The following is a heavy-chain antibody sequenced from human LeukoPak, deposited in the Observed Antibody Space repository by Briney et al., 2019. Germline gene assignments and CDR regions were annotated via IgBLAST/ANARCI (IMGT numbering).Heavy chain of an antibody. D-gene: IGHD6-19*01. V-gene: IGHV1-8*01. CDR1: GYTFTSFE. CDR3: ARGVAGGDF. CDR2: VNPDSGKT. J-gene: IGHJ4*02. Sequence: GASVKVSCKATGYTFTSFEINWGRQSTGQGLEWMGWVNPDSGKTAYALRFQDRLIMTTNISLSTVYMELASLKSEDTAVYYCARGVAGGDFWGQGTLVTVSS.